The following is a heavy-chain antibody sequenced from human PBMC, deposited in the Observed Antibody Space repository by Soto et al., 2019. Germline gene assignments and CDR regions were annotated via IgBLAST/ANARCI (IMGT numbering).Heavy chain of an antibody. CDR3: ARMSNSGFYRPEGDYYYYGMDV. CDR2: MYISGTT. J-gene: IGHJ6*02. V-gene: IGHV4-4*07. D-gene: IGHD3-22*01. Sequence: PSETLSLTCSVSGGSIRGDCWGWIRQPAGKGLEWIGRMYISGTTKYNPSLKSRVTMSADTTKNQFSLKLTSVTAADTAIYYCARMSNSGFYRPEGDYYYYGMDVWGQGTTVTVSS. CDR1: GGSIRGDC.